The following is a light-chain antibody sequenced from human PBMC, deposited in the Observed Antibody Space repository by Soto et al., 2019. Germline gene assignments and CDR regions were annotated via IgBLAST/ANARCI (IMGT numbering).Light chain of an antibody. CDR1: QSVSRSY. J-gene: IGKJ1*01. V-gene: IGKV3-20*01. Sequence: DIVLTQSPGTLSLSPGERATLSCRTSQSVSRSYLAWYQQKPGQAPRLLIYGASSRATGIPDRFSGSGSGTDFTLSISRLESEDFAAYYCQQYGSSPWTFGQGTKVDIE. CDR3: QQYGSSPWT. CDR2: GAS.